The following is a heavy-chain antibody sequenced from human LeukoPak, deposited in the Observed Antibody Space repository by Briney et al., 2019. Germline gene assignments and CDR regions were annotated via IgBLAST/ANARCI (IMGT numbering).Heavy chain of an antibody. D-gene: IGHD5-12*01. CDR1: GFTFDDYA. Sequence: GRSLRLSCAASGFTFDDYAMHWVRQAPGKGLEWVSGISWNSGSIVYADSAKGRFTISRDNAKNSLYLQMNSLRAEDTALYYCAKDGGVGQDIVASYYFDYWGQGTLVTVSS. J-gene: IGHJ4*02. V-gene: IGHV3-9*01. CDR3: AKDGGVGQDIVASYYFDY. CDR2: ISWNSGSI.